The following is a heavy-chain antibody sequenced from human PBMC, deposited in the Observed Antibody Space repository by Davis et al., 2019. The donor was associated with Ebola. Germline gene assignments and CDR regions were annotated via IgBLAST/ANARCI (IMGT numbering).Heavy chain of an antibody. J-gene: IGHJ4*02. Sequence: GESLKISCKGSGYSFTNHWITWVRQMPGKGLEWMGRIDPSDSYTNYSPSFQGHVTISVDKSLSTAYLQWTSLKASATAMYYCARLPLIAAAGTDYWGQGTLVTVSS. V-gene: IGHV5-10-1*01. CDR1: GYSFTNHW. CDR2: IDPSDSYT. CDR3: ARLPLIAAAGTDY. D-gene: IGHD6-13*01.